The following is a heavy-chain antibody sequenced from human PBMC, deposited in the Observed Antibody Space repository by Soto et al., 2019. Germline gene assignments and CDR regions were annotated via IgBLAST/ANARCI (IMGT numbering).Heavy chain of an antibody. Sequence: QVQLVESGGGLVKPGGSLRLSCAASGFTFSDYYMTWVRQAPGKGLEWVSYIVIGSDYTNYADSVKGRFTISRDNAKKSLYLEMNSLRVDDTAVYYCARLRASSWYLGGYLDYWGQGTLVTVSS. V-gene: IGHV3-11*06. CDR3: ARLRASSWYLGGYLDY. CDR1: GFTFSDYY. J-gene: IGHJ4*02. D-gene: IGHD6-13*01. CDR2: IVIGSDYT.